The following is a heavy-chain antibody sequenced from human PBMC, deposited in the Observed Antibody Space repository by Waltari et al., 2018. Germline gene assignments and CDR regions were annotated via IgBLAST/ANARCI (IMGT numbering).Heavy chain of an antibody. Sequence: QVQLVQSGDEVKKPGASVRVSCKTSGYTYTSYSITWVRQAPGQGLEWMGWIDYRNGNTRYEQKVKGGVTMTTDTTTRTTYLELTSLRSDDTAVYYCVRDGDSGSYTFGYWGLGTLVTVSS. CDR1: GYTYTSYS. D-gene: IGHD1-26*01. CDR3: VRDGDSGSYTFGY. V-gene: IGHV1-18*01. CDR2: IDYRNGNT. J-gene: IGHJ4*02.